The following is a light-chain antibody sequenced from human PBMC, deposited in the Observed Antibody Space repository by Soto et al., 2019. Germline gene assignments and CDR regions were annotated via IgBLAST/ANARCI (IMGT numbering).Light chain of an antibody. CDR1: ESISNW. Sequence: IQLTQSPTTLPASVGDRVTLTFRASESISNWFAWYQQRPGTAPKLLIYHASILETAVPSRFSGHGSGTAFTLTISSLPPGDFATSSHQQYRTYSFGQGSRVQIK. CDR2: HAS. CDR3: QQYRTYS. V-gene: IGKV1-5*01. J-gene: IGKJ1*01.